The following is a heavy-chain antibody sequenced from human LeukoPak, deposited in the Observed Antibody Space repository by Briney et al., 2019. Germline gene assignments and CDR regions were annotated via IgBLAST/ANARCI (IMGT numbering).Heavy chain of an antibody. CDR1: GGTFSSYA. CDR2: IIPILGIA. V-gene: IGHV1-69*04. J-gene: IGHJ6*02. D-gene: IGHD6-13*01. CDR3: ARARAAGHYYYGMDV. Sequence: SVKVSCKASGGTFSSYAISWVRQAPGQGLEWMGRIIPILGIANSAQKFQGRVTITADNSTSTAYMELSSLRSEDTAVYYCARARAAGHYYYGMDVWGQGTTVTVSS.